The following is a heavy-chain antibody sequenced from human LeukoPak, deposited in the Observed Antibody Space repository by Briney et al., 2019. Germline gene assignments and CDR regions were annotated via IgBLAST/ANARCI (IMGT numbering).Heavy chain of an antibody. Sequence: SETLSVTCTVSGGTVGSGGYYWRWIRQPPGGGLEWIGDIYYIRNTNYNPSLKSRVTMSLDPSKNQFSLKLNSVTAADTAVYYCARTQSQSGSYRYYFAYWGQGTLVTVSS. CDR1: GGTVGSGGYY. CDR2: IYYIRNT. J-gene: IGHJ4*02. V-gene: IGHV4-61*08. CDR3: ARTQSQSGSYRYYFAY. D-gene: IGHD1-26*01.